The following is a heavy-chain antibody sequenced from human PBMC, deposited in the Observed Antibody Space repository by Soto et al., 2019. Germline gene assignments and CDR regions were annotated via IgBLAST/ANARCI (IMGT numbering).Heavy chain of an antibody. CDR2: IYYSGST. CDR3: ANFYGDYVSEYFQH. J-gene: IGHJ1*01. Sequence: PSETLSLTCTVSGGSISSSSYYWGWIRQPPGKGLEWIGSIYYSGSTYYNPSLKSRVTISVDTSKNQFSLKLSSVTAADTAVYYCANFYGDYVSEYFQHRGQGTLVTVSS. D-gene: IGHD4-17*01. CDR1: GGSISSSSYY. V-gene: IGHV4-39*01.